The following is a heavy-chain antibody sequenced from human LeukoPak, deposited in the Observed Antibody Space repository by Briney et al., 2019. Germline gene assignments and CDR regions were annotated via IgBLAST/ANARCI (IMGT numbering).Heavy chain of an antibody. CDR1: GSISSYY. CDR2: SYFTGNP. CDR3: AGLRSTVAWASFDY. Sequence: SETLSLTCIVSGSISSYYWTWIRQPPGKGLEWIGHSYFTGNPNYNPSLKSRVTISVDPPKNQFSLKLTSVTVADTAVYYCAGLRSTVAWASFDYWGQGILVTVSS. D-gene: IGHD4-23*01. J-gene: IGHJ4*02. V-gene: IGHV4-59*08.